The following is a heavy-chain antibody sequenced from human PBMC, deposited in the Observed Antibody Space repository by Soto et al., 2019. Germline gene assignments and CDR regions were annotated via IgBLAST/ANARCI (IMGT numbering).Heavy chain of an antibody. J-gene: IGHJ3*02. Sequence: GGSLRLSCAASGFTFSSYGMHWVRQAPGKGLEWVAVISYDGSNKYYADSVKGRFTISRDNSKNTLYLQMNSLRAEDTAVYYCAKAPEVYIFDAFDIWGQGTMVTVSS. CDR3: AKAPEVYIFDAFDI. CDR2: ISYDGSNK. CDR1: GFTFSSYG. D-gene: IGHD5-12*01. V-gene: IGHV3-30*18.